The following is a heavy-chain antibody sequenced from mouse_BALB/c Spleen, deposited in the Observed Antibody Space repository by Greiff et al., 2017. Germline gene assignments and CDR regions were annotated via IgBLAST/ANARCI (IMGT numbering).Heavy chain of an antibody. CDR3: ARIYYGNYEDAMDY. Sequence: EVMLVESGGGLVKPGGSLKLSCAASGFTFSDYYMYWVRQTPEKRLEWVATISDGGSYTYYPDSVKGRFTISRDNAKNNLYLQMSSLKSEDTAMYYCARIYYGNYEDAMDYWGQGTSVTVSS. D-gene: IGHD2-1*01. V-gene: IGHV5-4*02. J-gene: IGHJ4*01. CDR2: ISDGGSYT. CDR1: GFTFSDYY.